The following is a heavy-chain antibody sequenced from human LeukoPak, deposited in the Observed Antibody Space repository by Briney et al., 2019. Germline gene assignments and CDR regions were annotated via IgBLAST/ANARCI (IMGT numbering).Heavy chain of an antibody. V-gene: IGHV4-59*01. J-gene: IGHJ3*02. CDR3: ARDSSSSRSGAFDI. Sequence: SETLSLTCTVSGGSISSYYWSWIRQPPGKGLEWIGYIYYSGSTNYNPSLKSRVTISVDTSKNQFSLKLSSVTAADTAVYYCARDSSSSRSGAFDIWGQGTMVTVPS. CDR2: IYYSGST. D-gene: IGHD6-6*01. CDR1: GGSISSYY.